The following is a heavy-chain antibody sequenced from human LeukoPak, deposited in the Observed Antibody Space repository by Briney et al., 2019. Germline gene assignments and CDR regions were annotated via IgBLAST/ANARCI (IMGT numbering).Heavy chain of an antibody. CDR1: GFTFSSYG. Sequence: GGSLRLSCAASGFTFSSYGMHWVRQAPGKGLEWVAFIRYDGSNKYYADSVKGRFTISRDNSKNTLYLQMNSLRAEDTAVYYCAKDRFVGAHGRPTYYFDYWGQGTLVTVSS. V-gene: IGHV3-30*02. J-gene: IGHJ4*02. CDR2: IRYDGSNK. CDR3: AKDRFVGAHGRPTYYFDY. D-gene: IGHD1-26*01.